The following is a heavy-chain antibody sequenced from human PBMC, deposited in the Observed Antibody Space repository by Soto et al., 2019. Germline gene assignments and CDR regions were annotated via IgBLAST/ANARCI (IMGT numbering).Heavy chain of an antibody. V-gene: IGHV6-1*01. J-gene: IGHJ6*02. D-gene: IGHD6-19*01. CDR1: GDSVSSNSAA. CDR2: TYYRTKWYN. Sequence: SQTLSLTCAISGDSVSSNSAAWNWIRQSPSRSLEWLGRTYYRTKWYNDYAVSVKSRITINPDTSKNQFSLQLNSVTPEDTAVYYCARDKSLAVAGYYYYYGMDVWGQGTTVTVSS. CDR3: ARDKSLAVAGYYYYYGMDV.